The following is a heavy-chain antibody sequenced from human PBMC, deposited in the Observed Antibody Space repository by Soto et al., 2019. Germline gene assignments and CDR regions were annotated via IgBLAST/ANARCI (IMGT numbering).Heavy chain of an antibody. Sequence: LLQVPCKTYCFMGHSSAVKWVRQARGTSLEWIGWLVVGSGNTHYAQHFQERVTLTRDMSTGTAYMELSSLRSEDTAVYYCAAVPVLRFLKWLPAYFDYSGQATLVTVSS. V-gene: IGHV1-58*01. CDR3: AAVPVLRFLKWLPAYFDY. D-gene: IGHD3-3*01. CDR1: CFMGHSSA. CDR2: LVVGSGNT. J-gene: IGHJ4*02.